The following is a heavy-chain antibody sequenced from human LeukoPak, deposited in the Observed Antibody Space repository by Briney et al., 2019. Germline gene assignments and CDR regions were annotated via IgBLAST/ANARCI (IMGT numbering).Heavy chain of an antibody. CDR1: GFTFSSYW. CDR2: INSDGSST. Sequence: GRSLRLSCAASGFTFSSYWMHWVRQAPGKGLVWVSRINSDGSSTSYADSVKGRLTISRDNAKNTLYLQMNSLRAEDTAVYYCARVSSSGWYVGWFDPWGQGTLVTVSS. J-gene: IGHJ5*02. V-gene: IGHV3-74*01. CDR3: ARVSSSGWYVGWFDP. D-gene: IGHD6-19*01.